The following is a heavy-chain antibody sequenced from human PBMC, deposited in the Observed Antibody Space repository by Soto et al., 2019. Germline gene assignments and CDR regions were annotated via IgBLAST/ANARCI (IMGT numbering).Heavy chain of an antibody. J-gene: IGHJ4*02. Sequence: EVQLLESGGGLVHPGGSLRLSCAASGFTFNNYAMTWVRQAPGKGLEWVSAISGGGDTTSYADSVKGRFTVSRDGSKYTLYLQMSSLRAEDTALYYCAKGRGGSGSLTPRVDFWGQGTLVTVSS. V-gene: IGHV3-23*01. CDR1: GFTFNNYA. CDR3: AKGRGGSGSLTPRVDF. CDR2: ISGGGDTT. D-gene: IGHD3-10*01.